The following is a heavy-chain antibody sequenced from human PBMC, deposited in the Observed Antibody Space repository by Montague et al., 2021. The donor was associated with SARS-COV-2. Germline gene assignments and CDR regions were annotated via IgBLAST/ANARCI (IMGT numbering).Heavy chain of an antibody. D-gene: IGHD2-2*02. J-gene: IGHJ6*03. V-gene: IGHV4-4*07. CDR3: ARDRRYCSGTSCYTGYYYHFMDV. CDR1: GGSISSDY. Sequence: SETLSLTCTVSGGSISSDYWSWIRQPAGKGLDWIGRIYTSGSTDYSPSLKSRVNMSLDTSKNQFSLKLSSVTAADTAVYYCARDRRYCSGTSCYTGYYYHFMDVWGKGTTVTVSS. CDR2: IYTSGST.